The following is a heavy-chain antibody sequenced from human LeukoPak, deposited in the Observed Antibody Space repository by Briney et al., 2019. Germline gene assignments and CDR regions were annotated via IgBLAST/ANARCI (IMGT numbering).Heavy chain of an antibody. CDR1: GFTFSVHS. CDR2: VVGCIYI. J-gene: IGHJ4*02. Sequence: PGGSLRLSCVASGFTFSVHSMTWVRQAPGEGVEWVSYVVGCIYIYSADSFKGRFTASRDDSMKTVYLQMNSLRADDTAVYYCAKDASPHNGIWDNFDHWGQGTPVTVSS. CDR3: AKDASPHNGIWDNFDH. V-gene: IGHV3-23*01. D-gene: IGHD1-26*01.